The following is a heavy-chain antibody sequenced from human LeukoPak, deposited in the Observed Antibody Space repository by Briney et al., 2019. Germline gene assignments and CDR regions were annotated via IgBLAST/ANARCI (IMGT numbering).Heavy chain of an antibody. CDR3: ARPIVDTAMVESGAFDI. V-gene: IGHV4-34*01. Sequence: SETLSLTCAVYGGSFSGYYWSWIRQPPGKGLEWIGEINHSGSTNYNPSLKSRVTISVDTSKNQFSLKLSSVTAADTAVYYCARPIVDTAMVESGAFDIWGQGTMVTVSS. CDR2: INHSGST. J-gene: IGHJ3*02. CDR1: GGSFSGYY. D-gene: IGHD5-18*01.